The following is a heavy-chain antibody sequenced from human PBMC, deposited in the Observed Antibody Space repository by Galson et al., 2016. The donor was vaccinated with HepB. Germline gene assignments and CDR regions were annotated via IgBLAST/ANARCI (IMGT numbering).Heavy chain of an antibody. V-gene: IGHV3-30*18. CDR1: GFTFNVYG. J-gene: IGHJ4*02. Sequence: SLRLSCAASGFTFNVYGMHWVRQAPGKGLEWVASITHDGSNSYHVDSVKGRFTISRDNFKNTLYLQMNSLRGEDTAVYYCAKGDYDVLGYSDNWGQGTLVTVSS. CDR2: ITHDGSNS. CDR3: AKGDYDVLGYSDN. D-gene: IGHD3-9*01.